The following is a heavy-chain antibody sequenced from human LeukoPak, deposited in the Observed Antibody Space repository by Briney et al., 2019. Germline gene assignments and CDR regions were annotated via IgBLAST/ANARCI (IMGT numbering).Heavy chain of an antibody. CDR3: AKDPENNGYSDGSFDY. D-gene: IGHD3-22*01. Sequence: GGSLRLSCATSGFSFSNFGMYWVRQAPGKGLEWVGFVRNDGSHEKYGDSVKGRFTISRDNSESRLYLQMSSLRADDTAVNYCAKDPENNGYSDGSFDYWGQGTLVTVSS. J-gene: IGHJ4*02. CDR1: GFSFSNFG. CDR2: VRNDGSHE. V-gene: IGHV3-30*02.